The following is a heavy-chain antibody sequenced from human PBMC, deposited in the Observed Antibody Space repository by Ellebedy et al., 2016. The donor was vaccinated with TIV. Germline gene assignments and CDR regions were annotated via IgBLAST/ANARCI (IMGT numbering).Heavy chain of an antibody. CDR2: INHSGST. D-gene: IGHD2-2*01. J-gene: IGHJ6*02. CDR3: ARGGYQLLAYYYYGMDV. V-gene: IGHV4-34*01. Sequence: SETLSLXCAVYGGSFSGYYWSWIRQPLGKGLEWIGEINHSGSTNYNPSLKSRVTISVDTSKNQFSLKLSSVTAADTAVYYCARGGYQLLAYYYYGMDVWGQGTTVTVSS. CDR1: GGSFSGYY.